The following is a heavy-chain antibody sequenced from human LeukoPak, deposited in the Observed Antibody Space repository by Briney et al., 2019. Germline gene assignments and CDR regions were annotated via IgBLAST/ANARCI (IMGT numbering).Heavy chain of an antibody. CDR1: GVTVTNNY. J-gene: IGHJ6*02. CDR2: IYAAGTT. CDR3: AREGYASGTRYGMDV. Sequence: GGSLRLSCAASGVTVTNNYRSWVRQPPGKGLEWIAFIYAAGTTSYADSVKGRVTISRDRSKNPLYLQMNSLRAEDTAVYYCAREGYASGTRYGMDVWGQGPTVTVS. D-gene: IGHD3-10*01. V-gene: IGHV3-66*01.